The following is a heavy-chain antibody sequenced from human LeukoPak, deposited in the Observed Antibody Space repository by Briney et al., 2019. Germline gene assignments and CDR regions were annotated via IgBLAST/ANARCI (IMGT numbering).Heavy chain of an antibody. D-gene: IGHD3-10*01. CDR1: GFTFSDST. V-gene: IGHV3-73*01. J-gene: IGHJ4*02. CDR2: IRNKANTYAT. Sequence: GGSLRLSCAAPGFTFSDSTIYWVRQVSGKGLEWLGHIRNKANTYATAFAASVKGRFTIARHDSKNTAYLQMNSLKSEDTAVYYCSGWDGSYEYWGQGTLVTVSS. CDR3: SGWDGSYEY.